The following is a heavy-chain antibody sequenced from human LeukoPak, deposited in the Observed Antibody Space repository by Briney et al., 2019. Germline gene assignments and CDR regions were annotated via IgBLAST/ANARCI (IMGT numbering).Heavy chain of an antibody. J-gene: IGHJ6*02. V-gene: IGHV4-34*01. CDR2: MNDRGAT. CDR3: SRGTGKANFGDNYYGLDV. D-gene: IGHD3-3*01. CDR1: DASFSGDS. Sequence: NPSETLSLTCGDDDASFSGDSWSWIRQSPEKGQEWIGEMNDRGATIYNPSLMSRVTMSLDTSKNQFSLKLASVTAADTAVYFCSRGTGKANFGDNYYGLDVWGQGTTVTVSS.